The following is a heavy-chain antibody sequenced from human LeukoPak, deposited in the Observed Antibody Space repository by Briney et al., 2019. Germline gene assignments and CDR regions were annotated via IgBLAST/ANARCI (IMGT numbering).Heavy chain of an antibody. V-gene: IGHV4-59*01. Sequence: SETLSLTCTVSGDSINVNYWSWIRQPPGKGLEWIGYLYNSGSTKYNPSLKSRVTISVDTSKNQFSLKLSSVTAADTAVYYCARVRRGNSVFDLWGRGTLVTVSS. CDR1: GDSINVNY. J-gene: IGHJ2*01. CDR2: LYNSGST. D-gene: IGHD4-23*01. CDR3: ARVRRGNSVFDL.